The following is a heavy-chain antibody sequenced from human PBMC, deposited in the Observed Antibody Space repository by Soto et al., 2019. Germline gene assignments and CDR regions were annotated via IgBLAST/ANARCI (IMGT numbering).Heavy chain of an antibody. CDR1: GLTISGKKY. CDR3: ATWHEREHAFDV. CDR2: LYDVDGS. D-gene: IGHD1-1*01. J-gene: IGHJ3*01. V-gene: IGHV3-53*01. Sequence: VQLVESGGGLIQPGESLRLSCAAFGLTISGKKYVAWVRQAPGKGLEWVSALYDVDGSFYADSVTGRFTTSSDSSKTTVYLQMHDLRPDDTAVYYCATWHEREHAFDVWGQGTTVTIS.